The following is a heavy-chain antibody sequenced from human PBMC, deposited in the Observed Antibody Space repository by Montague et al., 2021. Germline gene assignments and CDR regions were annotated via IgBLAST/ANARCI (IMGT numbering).Heavy chain of an antibody. Sequence: SETLSLTCTVPRSLVNSDYYCGCIRQPPGKVLEWRGSVSHGGRTYNNPSLKSRATISVDTSNNHFSLKLSSVTAADTAMYYCARERDRYYYMDIWGKGTTVTVSS. CDR2: VSHGGRT. V-gene: IGHV4-38-2*02. J-gene: IGHJ6*03. CDR1: RSLVNSDYY. CDR3: ARERDRYYYMDI.